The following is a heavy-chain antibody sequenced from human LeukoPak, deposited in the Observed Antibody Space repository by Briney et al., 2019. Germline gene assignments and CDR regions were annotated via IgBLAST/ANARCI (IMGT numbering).Heavy chain of an antibody. V-gene: IGHV4-59*12. CDR3: ARVGTVVQSGAFDI. D-gene: IGHD3-10*01. Sequence: SETLSLTCTVSGGSISSYYWSWIRQPPGKGLEWIGYIYYSGSTNYNPSLKSRVTISVDTSKNQFSLKLSSVTAADTAVYYCARVGTVVQSGAFDIWGQGTMVTVSS. CDR2: IYYSGST. J-gene: IGHJ3*02. CDR1: GGSISSYY.